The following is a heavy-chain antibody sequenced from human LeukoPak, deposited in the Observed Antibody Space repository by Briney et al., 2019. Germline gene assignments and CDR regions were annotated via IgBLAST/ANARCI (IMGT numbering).Heavy chain of an antibody. CDR1: GYTFTTYW. V-gene: IGHV5-51*01. CDR3: ARRHYGSGSYYYDY. J-gene: IGHJ4*02. CDR2: TYPGKSDT. Sequence: GESLKISCQGSGYTFTTYWIAWVRQMPGKGLEWMGSTYPGKSDTRYSPSFQGQVTISADKTISTAYLQWSSLKASDTAMYCCARRHYGSGSYYYDYWGQGTLVTVSS. D-gene: IGHD3-10*01.